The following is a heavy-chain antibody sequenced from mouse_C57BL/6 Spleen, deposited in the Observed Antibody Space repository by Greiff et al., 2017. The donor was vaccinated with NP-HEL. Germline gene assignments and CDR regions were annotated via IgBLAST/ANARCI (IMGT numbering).Heavy chain of an antibody. D-gene: IGHD2-3*01. CDR2: IYPGSGST. Sequence: QVHVKQSGAELVKPGASVKMSCKASGYTFTSYWITWVKQRPGQGLEWIGDIYPGSGSTNYNEKFKSKATLTVDTSSSTAYMQLSSLTSEDSAVYYCARYDGYDAMDYWGQGTSVTVSS. CDR1: GYTFTSYW. J-gene: IGHJ4*01. CDR3: ARYDGYDAMDY. V-gene: IGHV1-55*01.